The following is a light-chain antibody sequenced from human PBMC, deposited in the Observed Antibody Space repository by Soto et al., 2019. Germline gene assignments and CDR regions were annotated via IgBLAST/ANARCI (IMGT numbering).Light chain of an antibody. CDR1: QTFSSY. Sequence: EIVLTQSPATLSLSPGERATLSCRASQTFSSYLAWYQQKPGQAPRLLIYDASNRATGLPARFSGSGSGTDFSLTISSLEPEDFAVYYCQQRSIWPPECTFGQGTKLEIK. CDR2: DAS. CDR3: QQRSIWPPECT. V-gene: IGKV3-11*01. J-gene: IGKJ2*02.